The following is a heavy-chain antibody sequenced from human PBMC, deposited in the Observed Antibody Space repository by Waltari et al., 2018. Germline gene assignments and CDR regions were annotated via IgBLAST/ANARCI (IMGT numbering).Heavy chain of an antibody. CDR3: AIGVVVVAATGFWFDP. CDR2: IIPIFGTA. Sequence: QVQLVQSGPEVKKPGSSVKVSCKASGGTFSSYALSWVRQAPGQGLEWMGGIIPIFGTANYAQKFQGRVTITTDESTSTAYMELSSLRSEDTAVYYCAIGVVVVAATGFWFDPWGQGTLVTVSS. J-gene: IGHJ5*02. CDR1: GGTFSSYA. D-gene: IGHD2-15*01. V-gene: IGHV1-69*05.